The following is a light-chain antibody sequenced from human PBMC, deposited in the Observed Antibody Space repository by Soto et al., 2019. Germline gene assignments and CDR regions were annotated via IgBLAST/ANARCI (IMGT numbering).Light chain of an antibody. CDR1: QSVSSSY. J-gene: IGKJ5*01. V-gene: IGKV3-20*01. CDR2: GAS. CDR3: QQYDNSPIT. Sequence: IVLTQAPGSLCHSPREEATHSCSSSQSVSSSYLAWYQQKPGQAPRLLIYGASSRATGIPDRFSGTGSETDFTLTISRLEPEDFAMYYCQQYDNSPITCGQGTRREIK.